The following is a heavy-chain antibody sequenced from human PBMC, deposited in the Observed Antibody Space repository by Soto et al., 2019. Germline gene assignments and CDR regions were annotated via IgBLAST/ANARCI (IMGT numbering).Heavy chain of an antibody. Sequence: ASVKVSCKASGYTFTSYGISWVRQAPGQGLEWMGWISAYNGNTNYAQKLQGRVTMTTDTSTSTAYMELRSLRSDDTAVYYCATSRGSSWYYYYYMDVWGKGTTVTVSS. V-gene: IGHV1-18*01. CDR2: ISAYNGNT. CDR1: GYTFTSYG. D-gene: IGHD6-13*01. J-gene: IGHJ6*03. CDR3: ATSRGSSWYYYYYMDV.